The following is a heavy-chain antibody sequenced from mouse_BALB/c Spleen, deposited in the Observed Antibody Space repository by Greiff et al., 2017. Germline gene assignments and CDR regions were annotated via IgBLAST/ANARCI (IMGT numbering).Heavy chain of an antibody. CDR3: ARSGTTVVATDY. CDR1: GFNIKDYY. Sequence: EVKLVESGAELVRPGALVKLSCKASGFNIKDYYMHWVKQRPEQGLEWIGWIDPENGNTIYDPKFQGKASITADTSSNTAYLQLSSLTSEDTAVYYCARSGTTVVATDYWGQGTTLTVSS. D-gene: IGHD1-1*01. V-gene: IGHV14-1*02. J-gene: IGHJ2*01. CDR2: IDPENGNT.